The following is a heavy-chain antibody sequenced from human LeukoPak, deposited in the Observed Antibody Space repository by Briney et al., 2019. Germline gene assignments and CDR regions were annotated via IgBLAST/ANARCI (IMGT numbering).Heavy chain of an antibody. CDR1: GGSISTYY. D-gene: IGHD6-13*01. J-gene: IGHJ4*02. CDR2: VYYSGST. Sequence: SETLSLTCTVSGGSISTYYWSWIRQPPGKGLEWIGYVYYSGSTMYNPSLKSRVIISVDTSKNQFSLKLTSVTAADTAVYFCATYIVAAGYLHYWGQGTLVTVSS. V-gene: IGHV4-59*01. CDR3: ATYIVAAGYLHY.